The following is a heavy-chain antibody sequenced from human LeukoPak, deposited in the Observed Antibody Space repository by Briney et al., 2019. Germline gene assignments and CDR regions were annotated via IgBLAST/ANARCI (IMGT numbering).Heavy chain of an antibody. J-gene: IGHJ5*01. V-gene: IGHV4-59*12. CDR3: ARGYCSGGSCYWFDS. CDR1: CGSISGYY. Sequence: TSETLSLTCTVSCGSISGYYWNWIRQPPGKGLEWIGFLYYTGSTNYNPSLKSRVTISVDTSKNQVSLKLTSVAAADTAMYYCARGYCSGGSCYWFDSWGQGTLVTVSS. D-gene: IGHD2-15*01. CDR2: LYYTGST.